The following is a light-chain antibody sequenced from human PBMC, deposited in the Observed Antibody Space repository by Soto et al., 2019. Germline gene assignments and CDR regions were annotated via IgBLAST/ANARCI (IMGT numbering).Light chain of an antibody. Sequence: IVLTQSPGSLSLSPGERATLSCRASQSVSGSFLAWYQQKPGQAPRLLIYDASTRAAGIPDRFSGSGSGTDFTLTSSTLEPEDSAVYYWQQYGRFPPFTFGPGTKVDIK. V-gene: IGKV3-20*01. CDR1: QSVSGSF. CDR3: QQYGRFPPFT. CDR2: DAS. J-gene: IGKJ3*01.